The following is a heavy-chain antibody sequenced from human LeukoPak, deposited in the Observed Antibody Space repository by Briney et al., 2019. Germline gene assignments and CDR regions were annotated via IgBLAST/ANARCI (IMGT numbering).Heavy chain of an antibody. J-gene: IGHJ4*02. Sequence: GGSLRLSCAASGFTFSSYGMHWVRQAPGKGLEWVAVIWYDGSNKYYADSVKGRFTISRDNSKNMLYLQMNSLRAEDTAVYYCARDRLLSSPFDYWGQGTLVTVSS. CDR3: ARDRLLSSPFDY. V-gene: IGHV3-33*01. D-gene: IGHD6-6*01. CDR1: GFTFSSYG. CDR2: IWYDGSNK.